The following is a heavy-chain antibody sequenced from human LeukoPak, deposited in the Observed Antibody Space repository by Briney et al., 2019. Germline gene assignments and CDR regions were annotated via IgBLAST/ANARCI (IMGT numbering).Heavy chain of an antibody. CDR3: ASDPGVAVAGTESWFDP. CDR2: INPNSGGT. V-gene: IGHV1-2*02. Sequence: ASVKVSCKASGYTFTGYYMHWVRQAPGQGLEWMGWINPNSGGTNYAQKFQGRVTMTRDTSTSTAYMELSRLRSDDTAVYYCASDPGVAVAGTESWFDPWGQGTLVTVSP. CDR1: GYTFTGYY. D-gene: IGHD6-19*01. J-gene: IGHJ5*02.